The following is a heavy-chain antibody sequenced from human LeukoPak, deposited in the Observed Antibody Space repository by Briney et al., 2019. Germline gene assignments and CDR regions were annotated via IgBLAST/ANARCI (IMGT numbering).Heavy chain of an antibody. Sequence: GGSLRLSCAASGFTFSSYGMHWVRQAPGKGLEWVSSISSSSSYIYYADSVKGRFTISRDNAKNTLYLQMNSLRAEDTAVYYCARRKYSSGSYGMDVWGQGTTVTVSS. D-gene: IGHD6-19*01. CDR2: ISSSSSYI. J-gene: IGHJ6*02. V-gene: IGHV3-21*01. CDR3: ARRKYSSGSYGMDV. CDR1: GFTFSSYG.